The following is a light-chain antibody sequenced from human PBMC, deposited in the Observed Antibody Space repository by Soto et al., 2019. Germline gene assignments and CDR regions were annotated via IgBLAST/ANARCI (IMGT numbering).Light chain of an antibody. CDR2: EDS. V-gene: IGLV2-23*01. CDR3: CSYAGSRTLFV. Sequence: QSVLTQPASVSGSAGQSITISCTGTSNDVGAYDLVSWYQHHPGKAPKLIIYEDSKRPSGVPNRLSATKSGNTASLTISGLQAGDEAYYYCCSYAGSRTLFVFGTGTKVTVL. CDR1: SNDVGAYDL. J-gene: IGLJ1*01.